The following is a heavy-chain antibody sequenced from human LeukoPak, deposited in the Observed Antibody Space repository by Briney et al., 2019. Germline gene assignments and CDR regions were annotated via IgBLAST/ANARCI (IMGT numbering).Heavy chain of an antibody. CDR2: ISSSSSTI. D-gene: IGHD3-10*01. J-gene: IGHJ4*02. CDR1: GFTFSSYS. Sequence: GGSLRLSCAASGFTFSSYSMNWVRQAPGKGLEWVSYISSSSSTIYYADSVQGRFTISRDNAKNSLYLQMNSLRAEDTAVYYCARRGRFGELLPPDYWGQGTLVTVSS. CDR3: ARRGRFGELLPPDY. V-gene: IGHV3-48*04.